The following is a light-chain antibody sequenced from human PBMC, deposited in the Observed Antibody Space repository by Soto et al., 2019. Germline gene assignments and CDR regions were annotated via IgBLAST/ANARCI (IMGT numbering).Light chain of an antibody. CDR3: QQYGSSPST. Sequence: LLRQSPATLSVSGGGTVTRSCRASQSVRTNVAWYQQKPGQAPRLLIYGASSRATGIPERFSGSGSGTDFTLTISRLEPEDFAVYHCQQYGSSPSTFAGGTKVDIK. CDR2: GAS. V-gene: IGKV3-20*01. CDR1: QSVRTN. J-gene: IGKJ4*01.